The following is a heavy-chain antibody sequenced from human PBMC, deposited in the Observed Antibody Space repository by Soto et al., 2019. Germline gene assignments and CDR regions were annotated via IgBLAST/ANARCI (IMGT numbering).Heavy chain of an antibody. J-gene: IGHJ4*02. CDR1: GYTFTSYG. CDR3: ARDADIVVVPAAAPYYFVY. V-gene: IGHV1-18*01. Sequence: QVQLVQSGAEVKKPGASVKVSCKASGYTFTSYGISWVRQAPGQGLEWMGWISAYNGNTNYAQKLQGRVTMTTDTSTSTAYMELRSLRSDDTAVYYCARDADIVVVPAAAPYYFVYWCQGTLVTVSS. CDR2: ISAYNGNT. D-gene: IGHD2-2*01.